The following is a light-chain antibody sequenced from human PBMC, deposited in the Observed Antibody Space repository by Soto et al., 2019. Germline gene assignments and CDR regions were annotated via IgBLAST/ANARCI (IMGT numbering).Light chain of an antibody. CDR2: DVS. Sequence: QSALTQPRSVSGSPGQSVTISCTGTNSDVGGYNYVSWYQQYPGKAPKLMISDVSERPSGVPDRFSGSKSGTTASLTISGLQAEDEADYYCCSYVDTDTWVFGGGTKLTVL. CDR1: NSDVGGYNY. V-gene: IGLV2-11*01. CDR3: CSYVDTDTWV. J-gene: IGLJ3*02.